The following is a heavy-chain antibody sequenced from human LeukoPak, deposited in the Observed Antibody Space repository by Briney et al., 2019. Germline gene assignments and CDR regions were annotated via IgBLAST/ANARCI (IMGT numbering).Heavy chain of an antibody. CDR2: IIPIFGTA. V-gene: IGHV1-69*05. J-gene: IGHJ6*03. CDR1: GGTFSSYA. CDR3: ATGYSYGFYYYMDV. Sequence: ASVKVSCKASGGTFSSYAISWVRQAPGQGLEWMGGIIPIFGTASYAQKFQGRVTITTDESTSTAYMELSSLRSEDTAVYYCATGYSYGFYYYMDVWGKGTTVTVSS. D-gene: IGHD5-18*01.